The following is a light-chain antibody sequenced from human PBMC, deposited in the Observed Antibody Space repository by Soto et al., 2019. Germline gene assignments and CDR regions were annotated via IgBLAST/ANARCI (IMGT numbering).Light chain of an antibody. Sequence: EIVLTQSPGTLSLSPGERATLSLRASPSVSSSYLAWHKQKPGQAPSLLIYGACTRATGIPDRFSGSRSGTDFNLTISTLEPEDLAVYYCQQYGSSPRTFGQGTKVDSK. CDR1: PSVSSSY. J-gene: IGKJ1*01. V-gene: IGKV3-20*01. CDR3: QQYGSSPRT. CDR2: GAC.